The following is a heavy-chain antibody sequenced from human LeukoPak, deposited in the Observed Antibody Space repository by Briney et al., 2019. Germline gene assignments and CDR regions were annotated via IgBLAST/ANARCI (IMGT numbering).Heavy chain of an antibody. D-gene: IGHD2-15*01. CDR2: INYSGLI. CDR1: GGSFTGTF. J-gene: IGHJ4*02. V-gene: IGHV4-34*01. CDR3: ASGWYSAPFDY. Sequence: PSETLSLTCAVDGGSFTGTFWTWIRQPPGKGLESIGEINYSGLINYNPSLKSRVTISVDTSKNQFSLKLSSVTAADTAVYYCASGWYSAPFDYWGQGTLVTVSS.